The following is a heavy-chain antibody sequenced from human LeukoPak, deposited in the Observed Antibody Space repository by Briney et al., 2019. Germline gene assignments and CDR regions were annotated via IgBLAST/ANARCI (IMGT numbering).Heavy chain of an antibody. Sequence: PSETLSLTCAVYGGSFSGYYWSWIRQPPGKGLEWIGYIYYSGSTYYNPSLKSRVTISVDTSKNQFSLKLSSVTAADTAVYYCARDVRSIAVAGFYYYGMDVWGQGTTVTVSS. CDR3: ARDVRSIAVAGFYYYGMDV. CDR2: IYYSGST. V-gene: IGHV4-34*09. CDR1: GGSFSGYY. D-gene: IGHD6-19*01. J-gene: IGHJ6*02.